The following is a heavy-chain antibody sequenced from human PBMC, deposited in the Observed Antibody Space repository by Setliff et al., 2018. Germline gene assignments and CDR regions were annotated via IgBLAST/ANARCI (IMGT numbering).Heavy chain of an antibody. V-gene: IGHV1-46*01. CDR1: GHTFTSYF. D-gene: IGHD2-8*01. CDR3: ARGLIVLPGPSGDMGYFDY. J-gene: IGHJ4*02. Sequence: GASVKVSCKASGHTFTSYFMQWVRQAPGQGLEWMGMINPSGGYTIYAQKFQGRVTMTRDTSTSTVYLELSSLRSEDTAVYYCARGLIVLPGPSGDMGYFDYWGQGTLVTVPS. CDR2: INPSGGYT.